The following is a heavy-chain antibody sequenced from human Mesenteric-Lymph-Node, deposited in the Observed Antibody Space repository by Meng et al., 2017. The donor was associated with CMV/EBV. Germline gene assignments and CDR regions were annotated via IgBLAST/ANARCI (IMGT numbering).Heavy chain of an antibody. J-gene: IGHJ4*02. D-gene: IGHD3-3*01. CDR3: ARVGLWSGYPLGYFDY. V-gene: IGHV3-23*03. CDR2: IYSGGSST. CDR1: GFTFSSYA. Sequence: GGSLRLSCAASGFTFSSYAMSWVRQAPGKGLEWVSVIYSGGSSTYYADSVKGRFTISRDNSKNTLYLQMNSLRAEDTAVYYCARVGLWSGYPLGYFDYWGQGTLVTVSS.